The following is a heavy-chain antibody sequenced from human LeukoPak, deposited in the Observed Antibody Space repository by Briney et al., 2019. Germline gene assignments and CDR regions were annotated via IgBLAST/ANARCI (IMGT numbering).Heavy chain of an antibody. J-gene: IGHJ4*02. V-gene: IGHV4-4*02. CDR3: AREGGFYRPLDY. Sequence: SETLSLTCGVSGGSVSSTNWWTWIRQPPGKGLEWIGGVHLDGRTNFNPSLKSRLTMSVDLSENHVSLMLTSVTAADTAVYYCAREGGFYRPLDYSGQGTLVTVSS. CDR2: VHLDGRT. CDR1: GGSVSSTNW. D-gene: IGHD6-25*01.